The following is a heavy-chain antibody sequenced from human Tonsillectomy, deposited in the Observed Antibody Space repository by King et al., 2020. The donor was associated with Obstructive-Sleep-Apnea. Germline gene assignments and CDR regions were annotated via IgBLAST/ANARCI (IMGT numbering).Heavy chain of an antibody. V-gene: IGHV3-7*01. Sequence: VQLVESGGGLVQPGGSLRLSYAASGFTFSSYWMSWVRQAPGKGLEWVANIKQDGSEKYYVDSVKGRFTISRDNAKNSLYLQMNSLRAEDTAVYYCARGPEGAYYYGSGSYRYYYYYGMDVWGQGTTVTVSS. CDR3: ARGPEGAYYYGSGSYRYYYYYGMDV. CDR1: GFTFSSYW. J-gene: IGHJ6*02. CDR2: IKQDGSEK. D-gene: IGHD3-10*01.